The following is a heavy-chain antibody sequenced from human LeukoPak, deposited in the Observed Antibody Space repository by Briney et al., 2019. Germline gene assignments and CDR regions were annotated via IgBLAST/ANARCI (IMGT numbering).Heavy chain of an antibody. V-gene: IGHV3-23*01. CDR2: ISGSGGST. CDR3: AKRGVVIRVILVGFHKEAYYFDS. D-gene: IGHD3-22*01. CDR1: GITLSNYG. Sequence: GGSLGLSCAVSGITLSNYGMSWVRQGPGKGLEWVAGISGSGGSTNYADSVKGRFTISRDNPKNTLYLQMNSLRAEDTAVYFCAKRGVVIRVILVGFHKEAYYFDSWGQGALVTVSS. J-gene: IGHJ4*02.